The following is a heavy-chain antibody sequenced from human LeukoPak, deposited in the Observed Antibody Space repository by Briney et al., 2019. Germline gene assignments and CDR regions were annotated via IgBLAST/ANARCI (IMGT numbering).Heavy chain of an antibody. D-gene: IGHD2-2*01. J-gene: IGHJ4*02. CDR1: GFTFKSYA. CDR2: INGDGSWT. V-gene: IGHV3-74*01. CDR3: VSFYETY. Sequence: GGSLRLSCSASGFTFKSYAMHWVRQAPGKGLVWVSHINGDGSWTTYADSVKGRVTISKDNAKNTVYLQMNNLRAEDTAVYYCVSFYETYWGRGTLVTVSS.